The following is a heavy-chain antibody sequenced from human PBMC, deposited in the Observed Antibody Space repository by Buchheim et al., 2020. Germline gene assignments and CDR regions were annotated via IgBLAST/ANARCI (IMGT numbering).Heavy chain of an antibody. V-gene: IGHV3-74*01. CDR2: INQDGRRI. Sequence: EVELAESGGGLVQPGGSLRLSCAASGFTFSNYWMHWVRQVPGKGLVWVSRINQDGRRIDYANSVKGRFTISRDNTKNTVYLQMNSLRGEDTAIYYCASLSWNYHHQNDYWGRGIL. J-gene: IGHJ4*02. CDR1: GFTFSNYW. CDR3: ASLSWNYHHQNDY. D-gene: IGHD1-7*01.